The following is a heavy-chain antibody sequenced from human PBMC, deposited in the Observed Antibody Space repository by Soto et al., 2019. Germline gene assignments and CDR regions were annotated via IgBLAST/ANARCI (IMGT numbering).Heavy chain of an antibody. CDR1: GYTFTIYW. Sequence: PGESLKISCQVSGYTFTIYWIGWVCQMPGKGLEWMGIIYPSDSDTRYRPSFQGQVTISADQSINTAYLQWDSLKASDTAIYYCARPANAVADHFDLWGQVTPVTVAS. CDR3: ARPANAVADHFDL. V-gene: IGHV5-51*01. J-gene: IGHJ4*02. D-gene: IGHD2-15*01. CDR2: IYPSDSDT.